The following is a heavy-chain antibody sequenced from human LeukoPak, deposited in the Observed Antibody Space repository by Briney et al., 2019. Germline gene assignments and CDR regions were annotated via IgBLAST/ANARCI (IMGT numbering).Heavy chain of an antibody. D-gene: IGHD3-22*01. CDR1: GDSVSSNSVA. CDR2: TYYKSKWYN. V-gene: IGHV6-1*01. J-gene: IGHJ4*02. Sequence: SQTLSLICAISGDSVSSNSVAWNWIRQSPSRGLEWLGRTYYKSKWYNDYALSLKSRITVNPDTSKNQLSLHLNSVTPEDTAVYYCARGATYYYDSSGYSGPFYFDYWDQGTQVTVSS. CDR3: ARGATYYYDSSGYSGPFYFDY.